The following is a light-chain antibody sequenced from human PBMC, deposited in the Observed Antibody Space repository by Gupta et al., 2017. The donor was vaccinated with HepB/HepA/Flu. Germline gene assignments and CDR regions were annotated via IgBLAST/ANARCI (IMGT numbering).Light chain of an antibody. Sequence: DIQMTQSLSTLSASAGDRVTITCRASQSINSWLAWYQQRPGKAPKVLIYKASSLESGVPSRFSGSGSGTEFTLTISSLQPDDFATYYCQQYKDYSRTFGQGTKVEIK. CDR2: KAS. J-gene: IGKJ1*01. V-gene: IGKV1-5*03. CDR3: QQYKDYSRT. CDR1: QSINSW.